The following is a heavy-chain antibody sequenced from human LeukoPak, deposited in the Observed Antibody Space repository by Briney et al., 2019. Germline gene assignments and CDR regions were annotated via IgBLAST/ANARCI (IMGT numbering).Heavy chain of an antibody. J-gene: IGHJ4*02. D-gene: IGHD2-8*01. CDR3: ARGPIVLMVYALFNY. CDR1: GGSISSSSYY. Sequence: SETLSLTCTVSGGSISSSSYYWGWIRQPPGKGLEWIGSIYYSGSTYYNPSLKSRVTISVDTSKNQFSLKLSSVTAADTAVYYCARGPIVLMVYALFNYGGREPLATVSS. CDR2: IYYSGST. V-gene: IGHV4-39*07.